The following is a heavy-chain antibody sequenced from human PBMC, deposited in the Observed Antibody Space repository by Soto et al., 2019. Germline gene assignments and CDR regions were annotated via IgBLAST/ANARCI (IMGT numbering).Heavy chain of an antibody. D-gene: IGHD4-17*01. V-gene: IGHV1-18*04. CDR1: ASTFTGYT. CDR2: ISTFNGNT. CDR3: ARGTVNWGRWFGP. Sequence: QVHLVQSGTELKEPGASVKVSCKASASTFTGYTINWVRQAPGQGLEWMGWISTFNGNTKYAGNFECRVTMTTNTSTTTAYMERTSLTFDDTAVYFCARGTVNWGRWFGPWGQGTLGSVS. J-gene: IGHJ5*02.